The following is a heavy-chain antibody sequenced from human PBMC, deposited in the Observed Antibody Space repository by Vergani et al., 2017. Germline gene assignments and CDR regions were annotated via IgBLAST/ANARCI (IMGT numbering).Heavy chain of an antibody. CDR3: ARDASMVRGVMIDYYYYGMDV. J-gene: IGHJ6*02. V-gene: IGHV4-30-4*01. Sequence: QVQLQESGPGLVKPSQTLSLTCTVSGGSISSGDYYWSWIRQPPGKGLEWIGYIYYSGSTYYNPSLKSRVTISVDTSKNQFSPKLSSVTAADTAVYYCARDASMVRGVMIDYYYYGMDVWGQGTTVTVSS. CDR1: GGSISSGDYY. D-gene: IGHD3-10*01. CDR2: IYYSGST.